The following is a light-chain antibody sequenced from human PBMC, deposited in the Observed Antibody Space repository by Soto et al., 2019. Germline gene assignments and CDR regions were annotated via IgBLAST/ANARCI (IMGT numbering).Light chain of an antibody. CDR3: QQYGSLPLT. CDR1: PAIASF. V-gene: IGKV1-13*02. J-gene: IGKJ4*01. CDR2: GAS. Sequence: AIQLTQSPSSLSASVGDRVTITCRASPAIASFLAWYQQKPGTAPKLLIYGASSRATGIPDRFSGSGSETDFTLTVSRLEPEDFAVYYCQQYGSLPLTFGGGTKVEI.